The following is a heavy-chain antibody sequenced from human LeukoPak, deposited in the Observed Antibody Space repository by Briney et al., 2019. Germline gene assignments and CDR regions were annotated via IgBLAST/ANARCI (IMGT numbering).Heavy chain of an antibody. V-gene: IGHV4-30-2*01. D-gene: IGHD3-10*01. CDR1: GGSISSGGYS. CDR2: IYHSGST. Sequence: SQTLSLTCAVSGGSISSGGYSWSWIRQPPGKGLEWIGYIYHSGSTYYNPSLKSRVTISVDRSKNQFSLKLSSVTAADTAVYYCARRRLWFGEFAYGMDVWGQGTTVTVSS. J-gene: IGHJ6*02. CDR3: ARRRLWFGEFAYGMDV.